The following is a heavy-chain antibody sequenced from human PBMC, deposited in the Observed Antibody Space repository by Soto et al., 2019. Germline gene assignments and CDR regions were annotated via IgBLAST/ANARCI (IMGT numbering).Heavy chain of an antibody. V-gene: IGHV3-30*18. CDR2: ISYDGNNK. J-gene: IGHJ3*01. CDR3: AEGYIAAPGVLDGIDV. Sequence: QVQLVESGGGVVQPGRSLRLSCAASGFIFRSYGMHWVRQAPGKGLEWVAVISYDGNNKYFADSVKGRFTISRDNFKNTVYLQMNSLSTYDTGVYYCAEGYIAAPGVLDGIDVWGQGTMVTVSS. CDR1: GFIFRSYG. D-gene: IGHD6-13*01.